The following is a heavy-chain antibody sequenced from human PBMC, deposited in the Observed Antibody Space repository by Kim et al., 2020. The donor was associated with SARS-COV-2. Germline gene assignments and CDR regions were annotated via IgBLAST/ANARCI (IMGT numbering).Heavy chain of an antibody. D-gene: IGHD1-26*01. CDR2: IRSKAYGGTT. V-gene: IGHV3-49*04. Sequence: GGSLRLSCIASGFTFGDCAMSWVRQAPGKGLEWVGFIRSKAYGGTTEYAASVKGRFTISRDDSKSIAYLQMNSLKTEDTAVYYCTRAHNIGSWAYYDYYMEVWGKGTTVTVSS. J-gene: IGHJ6*03. CDR3: TRAHNIGSWAYYDYYMEV. CDR1: GFTFGDCA.